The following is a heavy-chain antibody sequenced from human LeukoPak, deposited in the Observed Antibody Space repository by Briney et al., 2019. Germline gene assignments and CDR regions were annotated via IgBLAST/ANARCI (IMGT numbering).Heavy chain of an antibody. V-gene: IGHV1-18*01. D-gene: IGHD2-2*01. CDR2: ISAYNGNT. Sequence: ASVKVSCKASGYTFTSYGISWVRQAPGQGLEWMGWISAYNGNTNYAQKLQGRVTMTTDTSTSTAYMELRGLRSDDTAVYYCARDRSLYCSSTSCPKLDFDYWGQGTLVTVSS. CDR3: ARDRSLYCSSTSCPKLDFDY. CDR1: GYTFTSYG. J-gene: IGHJ4*02.